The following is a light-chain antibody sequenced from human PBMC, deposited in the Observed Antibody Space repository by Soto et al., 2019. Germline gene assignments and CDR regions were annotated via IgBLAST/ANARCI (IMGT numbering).Light chain of an antibody. J-gene: IGLJ3*02. V-gene: IGLV2-14*03. CDR2: DVR. CDR1: MRDVGAYNL. CDR3: SAYAARSTLV. Sequence: QSVLTQPASVSGSAGQSITISCSGTMRDVGAYNLVSWYQQHPGTAPKLIIYDVRNRPSGIDSRFSGSRSGNTSSLTISGLQSEDEGDYYCSAYAARSTLVFGGGTKLTVL.